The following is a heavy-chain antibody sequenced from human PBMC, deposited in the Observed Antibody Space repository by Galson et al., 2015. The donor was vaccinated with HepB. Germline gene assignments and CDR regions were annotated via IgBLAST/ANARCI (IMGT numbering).Heavy chain of an antibody. Sequence: SVKVSCKASGFTFTGYDINWVRQAPGQGLEWMGWMSPKSGNTGYAQKYKGRVTMTRDTSISTAYTELSRLRSEDTAVYYCARGPAGYDSSGYFDFWGQGTLVTVSS. J-gene: IGHJ4*02. D-gene: IGHD3-22*01. CDR3: ARGPAGYDSSGYFDF. CDR1: GFTFTGYD. V-gene: IGHV1-8*01. CDR2: MSPKSGNT.